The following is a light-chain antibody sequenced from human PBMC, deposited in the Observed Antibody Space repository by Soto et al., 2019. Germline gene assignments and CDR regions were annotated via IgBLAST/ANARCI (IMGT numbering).Light chain of an antibody. CDR1: QSVNSD. V-gene: IGKV3-15*01. CDR3: QQHDNWPRT. J-gene: IGKJ1*01. Sequence: ETVKTQSPATLSVSPGERATVSCRASQSVNSDLAWFQKKPGQAPRLLIYRASTRATGIPARFSGGGSGTEFTLTISSLQSEDFAVYYCQQHDNWPRTFGQGNKV. CDR2: RAS.